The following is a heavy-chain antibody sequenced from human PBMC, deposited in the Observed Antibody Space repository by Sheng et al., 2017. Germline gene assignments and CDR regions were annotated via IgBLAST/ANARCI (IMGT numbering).Heavy chain of an antibody. CDR3: ARVVELWLVDYYYYMDV. J-gene: IGHJ6*03. CDR2: IIPILGIA. D-gene: IGHD5-18*01. CDR1: GGTFSSYA. Sequence: QVQLVQSGAEVKKPGSSVKVSCKASGGTFSSYAISWVRQAPGQGLEWMGGIIPILGIANYAQKFQGRVTITADKSTSTAYMELSSLRSEDTAVYYCARVVELWLVDYYYYMDVWGKGTTVTVSS. V-gene: IGHV1-69*04.